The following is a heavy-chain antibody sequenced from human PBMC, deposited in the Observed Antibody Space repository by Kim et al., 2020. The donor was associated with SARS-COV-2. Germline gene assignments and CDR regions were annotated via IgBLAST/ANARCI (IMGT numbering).Heavy chain of an antibody. CDR2: IYYSGST. J-gene: IGHJ4*02. CDR1: GGSISSSSYY. Sequence: SETLSLTCTVSGGSISSSSYYWGWIRQPPGKGLEWIGSIYYSGSTYYNPSLKSRVTISVDTSKNQFSLKLSSVTAADTTVYYCARQMGTTGSFDYWGQGTLVTVSS. D-gene: IGHD1-1*01. V-gene: IGHV4-39*01. CDR3: ARQMGTTGSFDY.